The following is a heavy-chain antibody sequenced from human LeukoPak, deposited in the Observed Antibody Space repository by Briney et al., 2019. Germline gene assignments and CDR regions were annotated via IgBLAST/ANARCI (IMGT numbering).Heavy chain of an antibody. D-gene: IGHD6-13*01. Sequence: GGSLRLSCAPSGFTFCTYSVNWVPEAPGKGLEWVSSISSDSTYIYCADSVKGRFTISRDNAKNSLYLQMNRLRADDTAMYYCATDSGSSWYKGLDYWGQGTLVTVSS. CDR2: ISSDSTYI. CDR1: GFTFCTYS. J-gene: IGHJ4*02. V-gene: IGHV3-21*01. CDR3: ATDSGSSWYKGLDY.